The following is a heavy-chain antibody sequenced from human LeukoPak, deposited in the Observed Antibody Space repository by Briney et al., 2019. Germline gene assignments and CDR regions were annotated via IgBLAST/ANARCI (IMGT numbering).Heavy chain of an antibody. CDR1: GFTFSSYG. Sequence: PGESLKISCAASGFTFSSYGMHWVRQAPGKGLEWVAVISYDGSNKYYADSVKGRFTISRDNSKNTLYLQMNSLRAEDTAVYYCAKDLTGIVAAAGTFDYWGQGTLVTVSS. V-gene: IGHV3-30*18. CDR2: ISYDGSNK. J-gene: IGHJ4*02. D-gene: IGHD6-13*01. CDR3: AKDLTGIVAAAGTFDY.